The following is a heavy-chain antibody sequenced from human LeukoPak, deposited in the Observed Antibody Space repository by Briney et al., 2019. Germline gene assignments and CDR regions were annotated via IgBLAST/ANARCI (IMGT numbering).Heavy chain of an antibody. D-gene: IGHD3-22*01. CDR3: ARDSYYYDSSGYRLFDY. CDR1: GGSISSYY. J-gene: IGHJ4*02. Sequence: SETLSLTCTVSGGSISSYYWSWIRQPAGKGLEWIGRIYTSGSTNYNPSLKSRVTMSVDTSKNQFSLKLSSVTAADTAVYYCARDSYYYDSSGYRLFDYWGQGTLVTVSS. V-gene: IGHV4-4*07. CDR2: IYTSGST.